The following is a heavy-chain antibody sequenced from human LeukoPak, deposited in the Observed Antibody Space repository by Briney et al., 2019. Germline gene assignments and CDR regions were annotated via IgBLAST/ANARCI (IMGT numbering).Heavy chain of an antibody. CDR3: ARDIPPQYSGYVDAFDI. J-gene: IGHJ3*02. Sequence: GGSLRLSCAASGFTFSSYWMSWVRQAPGKGLEWVANIKQDGSEKYYVDSVKGRFTISRDNAKNSLYLQMNSLRAEDTAVYYCARDIPPQYSGYVDAFDIWGQGTMVTVSS. D-gene: IGHD5-12*01. CDR2: IKQDGSEK. CDR1: GFTFSSYW. V-gene: IGHV3-7*03.